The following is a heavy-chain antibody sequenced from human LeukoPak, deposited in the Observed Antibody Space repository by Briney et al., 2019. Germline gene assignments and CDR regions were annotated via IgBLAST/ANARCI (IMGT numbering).Heavy chain of an antibody. CDR1: GYTFTSYG. D-gene: IGHD1-14*01. J-gene: IGHJ4*02. V-gene: IGHV1-18*01. CDR2: ISAYNGNT. CDR3: ARVPLRYSYFDY. Sequence: ASVKVSCKASGYTFTSYGISWVRHAPGQGLEWMGWISAYNGNTNYAQKLQGRVTMTTDTSTSTAYMELRSLRSDDTAVYYCARVPLRYSYFDYWGQGTLVTVSS.